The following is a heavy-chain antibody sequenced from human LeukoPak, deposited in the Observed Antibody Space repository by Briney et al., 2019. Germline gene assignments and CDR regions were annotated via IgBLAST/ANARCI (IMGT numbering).Heavy chain of an antibody. CDR1: GGSISSYY. CDR3: AREREYDFWSGLFGY. V-gene: IGHV4-4*07. CDR2: IYTSGST. D-gene: IGHD3-3*01. Sequence: PSETLSLARTVSGGSISSYYWSWIRQPAGKGLEWIGRIYTSGSTNYNPSLKSRVTMSVDTSKNQFSLKLSSVTAADTAVYYCAREREYDFWSGLFGYWGQGTLVTVSS. J-gene: IGHJ4*02.